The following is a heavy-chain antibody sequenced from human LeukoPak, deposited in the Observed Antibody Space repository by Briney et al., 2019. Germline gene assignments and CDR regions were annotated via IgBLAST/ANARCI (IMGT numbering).Heavy chain of an antibody. CDR2: INPNSGGT. CDR3: ARGRKWEPYGMDV. CDR1: GYTFTGYY. D-gene: IGHD1-26*01. Sequence: ASVKVSCKASGYTFTGYYMHWVRQAPGQGLEWMGWINPNSGGTNYAQKFQGRVTMTRDTSISTAYMELSRLRSDDMAVYYCARGRKWEPYGMDVWGQGTTVTVSS. V-gene: IGHV1-2*02. J-gene: IGHJ6*02.